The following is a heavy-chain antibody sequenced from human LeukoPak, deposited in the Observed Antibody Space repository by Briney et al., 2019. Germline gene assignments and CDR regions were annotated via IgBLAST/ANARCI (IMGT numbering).Heavy chain of an antibody. D-gene: IGHD2-8*01. CDR1: GYSISSAYY. Sequence: MASETLSLTCSVSGYSISSAYYWGWIRQPPGKGLEWIGTMYHSGSTNYNPSLKSRVTISVDRSKNQFSLKLTYVTAADTAVYYCARGLINPDYWGQGTLVTVSS. V-gene: IGHV4-38-2*02. CDR2: MYHSGST. J-gene: IGHJ4*02. CDR3: ARGLINPDY.